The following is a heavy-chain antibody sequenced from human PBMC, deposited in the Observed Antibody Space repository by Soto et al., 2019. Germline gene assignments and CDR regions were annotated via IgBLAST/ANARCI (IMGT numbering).Heavy chain of an antibody. J-gene: IGHJ4*02. Sequence: GGSLRLSCAAYGFTFSSYSMNWVRQAPGKGLEWVSYISSTNNYIYYADSIKGRFTISRDNAKNSLYLQINSLRAEDTAVFYCARVQSGSYSHYYFDSWGQGTLVTVSS. CDR1: GFTFSSYS. D-gene: IGHD1-26*01. V-gene: IGHV3-21*01. CDR2: ISSTNNYI. CDR3: ARVQSGSYSHYYFDS.